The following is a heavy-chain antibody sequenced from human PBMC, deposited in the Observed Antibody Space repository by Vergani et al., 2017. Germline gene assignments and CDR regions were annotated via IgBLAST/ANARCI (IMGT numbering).Heavy chain of an antibody. D-gene: IGHD6-13*01. CDR3: AKRGSSWPRRYFQH. V-gene: IGHV3-23*01. J-gene: IGHJ1*01. CDR2: ISGSGGRT. Sequence: VQLLESGGGLVQPGGSLRLSCAASGFTFSSYAMSWVRQAPGKGLEWVSAISGSGGRTYYADSVKGRFTISRDNSKNTLYLLMNSLRAEDTAVYYCAKRGSSWPRRYFQHWGQGTLVTVSS. CDR1: GFTFSSYA.